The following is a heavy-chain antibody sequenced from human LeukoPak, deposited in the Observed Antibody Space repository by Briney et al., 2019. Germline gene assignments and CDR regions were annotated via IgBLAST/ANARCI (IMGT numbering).Heavy chain of an antibody. CDR2: ISSSSSYI. CDR3: ARDTYDILTGYYKWAFDI. Sequence: PGGSLRLSCVASGFTFRDYYMSWIRRAPGKGLEWVSSISSSSSYIYYADSVKGRFTISRDNAKNSLYLLMNSLRAEDTAVYYCARDTYDILTGYYKWAFDIWGQGTMVTVSS. CDR1: GFTFRDYY. D-gene: IGHD3-9*01. J-gene: IGHJ3*02. V-gene: IGHV3-11*06.